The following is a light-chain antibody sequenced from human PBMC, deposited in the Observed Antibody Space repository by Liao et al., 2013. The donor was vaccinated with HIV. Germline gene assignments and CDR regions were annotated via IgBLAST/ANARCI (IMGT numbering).Light chain of an antibody. Sequence: SYELTQPPSVSVSPGQTASITCSGEKLGDKYVRWYQQKPGQSPVLVIYEDKKRPSGIPERFSGSNSGNTATLTISGTQAMDEADYYCQAWDSGTVVFGGGTKLTVL. CDR3: QAWDSGTVV. CDR1: KLGDKY. V-gene: IGLV3-1*01. J-gene: IGLJ2*01. CDR2: EDK.